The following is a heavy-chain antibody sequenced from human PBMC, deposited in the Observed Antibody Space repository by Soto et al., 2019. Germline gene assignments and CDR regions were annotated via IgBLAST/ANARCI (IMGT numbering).Heavy chain of an antibody. Sequence: FADSVKGRFTISRDNAKNSLYLQMNSLRAEDTALYYCAKDMGYYDSSGYREYYFDDWGQGTLVTVSS. J-gene: IGHJ4*02. V-gene: IGHV3-9*01. D-gene: IGHD3-22*01. CDR3: AKDMGYYDSSGYREYYFDD.